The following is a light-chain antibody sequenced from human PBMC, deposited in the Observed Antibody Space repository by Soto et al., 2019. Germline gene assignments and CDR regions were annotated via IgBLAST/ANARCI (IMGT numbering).Light chain of an antibody. CDR1: STDHYGSNY. CDR2: EVT. V-gene: IGLV2-8*01. J-gene: IGLJ2*01. Sequence: QSVLTQPPSASGSPGQSVTISCTGTSTDHYGSNYVSWYQQHPGKVPKLIIYEVTQRPSGVPDRFSGSKSGNTASLTVSGLQAEDEADYYCQVWHSLAGVFGGGTKLTVL. CDR3: QVWHSLAGV.